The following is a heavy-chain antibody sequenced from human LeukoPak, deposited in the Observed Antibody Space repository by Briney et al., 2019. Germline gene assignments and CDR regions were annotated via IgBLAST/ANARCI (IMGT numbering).Heavy chain of an antibody. CDR2: IDPNSGDT. D-gene: IGHD5-18*01. J-gene: IGHJ4*02. Sequence: GASVKVSCKASGYTFTAYYIHWVRQAPGQGLEWMAWIDPNSGDTWSAPPFQGRVTMTRDTSITTASMELTWLSSDDTAVYYCATGVATAFTYWGQGTLLTVSS. CDR3: ATGVATAFTY. CDR1: GYTFTAYY. V-gene: IGHV1-2*02.